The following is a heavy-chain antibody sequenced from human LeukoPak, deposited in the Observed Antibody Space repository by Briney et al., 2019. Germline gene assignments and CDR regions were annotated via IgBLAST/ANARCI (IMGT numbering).Heavy chain of an antibody. V-gene: IGHV1-2*02. CDR1: GYTFTGYY. CDR3: ASWAGGDEPVASFDY. D-gene: IGHD3-10*01. Sequence: ASVKVSCKASGYTFTGYYMHWMRQSPGQGLEWMGWINLSTGGTNYAQKFQGRVTMTRDTSNSTAYMELRRLRYDDTAVYYCASWAGGDEPVASFDYWGQGTLITVSS. J-gene: IGHJ4*02. CDR2: INLSTGGT.